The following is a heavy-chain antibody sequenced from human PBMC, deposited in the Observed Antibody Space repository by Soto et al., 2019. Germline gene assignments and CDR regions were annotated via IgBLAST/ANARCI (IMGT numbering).Heavy chain of an antibody. CDR3: ARGGIAAAGTPGDPGHGMDV. J-gene: IGHJ6*02. CDR2: IDHSGST. CDR1: GGSFSDYY. Sequence: SETLSLTCAVYGGSFSDYYWSWIRQPPGKGLEWIGEIDHSGSTNYNPSLKSRVTMSVDTSKNQFSLNLSSVTAADTAVYYCARGGIAAAGTPGDPGHGMDVWGQGTTVTVSS. D-gene: IGHD6-13*01. V-gene: IGHV4-34*01.